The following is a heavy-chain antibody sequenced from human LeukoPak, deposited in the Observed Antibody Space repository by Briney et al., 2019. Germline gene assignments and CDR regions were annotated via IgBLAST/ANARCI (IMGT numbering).Heavy chain of an antibody. CDR3: AGRGAAVVMALTYFFDT. J-gene: IGHJ4*02. CDR1: GYSISSGYY. D-gene: IGHD4/OR15-4a*01. V-gene: IGHV4-38-2*01. Sequence: SETLSLTCAVSGYSISSGYYWGWIRQPPGKGLEWIGSIYHTGSTYYNPSLQSRVTISLDSPKNQFSLKLTSVTAADTAVYYCAGRGAAVVMALTYFFDTWGQGTPVTVSS. CDR2: IYHTGST.